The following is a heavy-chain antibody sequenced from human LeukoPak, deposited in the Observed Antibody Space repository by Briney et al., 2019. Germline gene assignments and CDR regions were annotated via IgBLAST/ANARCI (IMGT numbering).Heavy chain of an antibody. V-gene: IGHV3-48*03. J-gene: IGHJ4*02. CDR1: GFTFSSYE. D-gene: IGHD3-22*01. CDR2: ISSSGSTI. CDR3: ARDSGNHYYDSSEIDY. Sequence: GGSLRVSCAASGFTFSSYEMNWVRQAPGEGLEWGSYISSSGSTIYYADSVKGRFTISRDNAKNSLYLQMNSLRAEDTAVYYYARDSGNHYYDSSEIDYWGQGTLVTVS.